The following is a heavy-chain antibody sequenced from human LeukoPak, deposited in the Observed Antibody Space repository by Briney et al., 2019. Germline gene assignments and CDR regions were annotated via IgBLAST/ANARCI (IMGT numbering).Heavy chain of an antibody. CDR1: GFTFSDYY. V-gene: IGHV3-11*01. J-gene: IGHJ1*01. CDR3: AKGLFDSSGYYYAEYFQH. D-gene: IGHD3-22*01. Sequence: GGSLRLSCAASGFTFSDYYMSWIRQAPGKGLEWVSYTSSSGSTIYYADSVKGRFTISRDNSRNLLYLQMDSLRAEDTALYYCAKGLFDSSGYYYAEYFQHWGQGTLVTVSS. CDR2: TSSSGSTI.